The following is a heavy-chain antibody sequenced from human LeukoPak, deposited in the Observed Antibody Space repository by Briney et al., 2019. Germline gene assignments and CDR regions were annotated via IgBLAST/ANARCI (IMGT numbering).Heavy chain of an antibody. V-gene: IGHV1-69*13. J-gene: IGHJ6*03. CDR2: IIPIFGTA. Sequence: SVKVSCKASGGTFSSYAISWVRQAPGQGLEWMGGIIPIFGTANYAQKFQGRVTITADESTSTAYMELSSLRSEDTAVYYCASSYGSGSLNYYYYYMDVWGKGTTVTISS. CDR3: ASSYGSGSLNYYYYYMDV. D-gene: IGHD3-10*01. CDR1: GGTFSSYA.